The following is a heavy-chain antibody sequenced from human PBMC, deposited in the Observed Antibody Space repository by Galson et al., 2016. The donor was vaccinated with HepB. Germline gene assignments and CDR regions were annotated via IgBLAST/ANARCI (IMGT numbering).Heavy chain of an antibody. CDR3: VRSRGGQWLAFWYFDL. D-gene: IGHD6-19*01. J-gene: IGHJ2*01. CDR1: DGSISSSSYY. V-gene: IGHV4-39*01. CDR2: IYYSGTT. Sequence: SETLSLTCTVSDGSISSSSYYWGWIRQPPGKGLEWIGSIYYSGTTFYNPSLKSRVTISEDTSRSQFSLKLNSVTAADTAVYYCVRSRGGQWLAFWYFDLWGRGTLVTVSS.